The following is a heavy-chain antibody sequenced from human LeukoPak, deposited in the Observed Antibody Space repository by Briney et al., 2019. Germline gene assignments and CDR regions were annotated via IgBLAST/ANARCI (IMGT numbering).Heavy chain of an antibody. J-gene: IGHJ4*02. Sequence: GGSLRLSCAASEFTFSSYAMNWVRQAPGKGLEWVSVISNSGGATYYANSVKGRFTISRDNAKNSLYLQMNSLRAEDTAVYYCARVSPYDSTAANNDYWGQGTLVIVSS. CDR1: EFTFSSYA. CDR2: ISNSGGAT. D-gene: IGHD3-22*01. CDR3: ARVSPYDSTAANNDY. V-gene: IGHV3-48*03.